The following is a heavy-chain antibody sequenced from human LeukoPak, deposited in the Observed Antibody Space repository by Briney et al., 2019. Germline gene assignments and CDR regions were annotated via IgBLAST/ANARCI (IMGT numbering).Heavy chain of an antibody. D-gene: IGHD2-15*01. Sequence: GGSLRLSCAASGFTFSSYAMSWVRQAPGKGLEWVSAISGSGGSTYYADSVKGRFTISRDNSKNTLYLQMNSLRAEDTAVYYCAKFGDCSGGSCYGEYFDYWGRGTLVTVSS. J-gene: IGHJ4*02. CDR3: AKFGDCSGGSCYGEYFDY. CDR1: GFTFSSYA. CDR2: ISGSGGST. V-gene: IGHV3-23*01.